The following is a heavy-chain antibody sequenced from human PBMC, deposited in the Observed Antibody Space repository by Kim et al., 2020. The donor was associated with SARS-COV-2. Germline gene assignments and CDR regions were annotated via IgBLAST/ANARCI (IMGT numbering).Heavy chain of an antibody. CDR3: ARGEFDQMATFDY. Sequence: GGSLRLSCGASGFTFRSYGMHWVRQAPGKGLEWVAVIWYDGSNKYYADSVKGRFTISRDNSKNTLYLQMNSLRAEDTAVYYCARGEFDQMATFDYWGQGTLVIVSS. D-gene: IGHD5-12*01. V-gene: IGHV3-33*01. CDR1: GFTFRSYG. CDR2: IWYDGSNK. J-gene: IGHJ4*02.